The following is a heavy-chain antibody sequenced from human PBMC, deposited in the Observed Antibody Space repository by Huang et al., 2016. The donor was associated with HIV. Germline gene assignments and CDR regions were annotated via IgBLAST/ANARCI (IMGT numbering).Heavy chain of an antibody. D-gene: IGHD4-17*01. J-gene: IGHJ2*01. CDR2: ISKDEGRTT. V-gene: IGHV3-30*04. Sequence: QVQLVESGGGVVQPGGSLRLACAASGFTFSNYPMHWVRQAPGKGLEWVAVISKDEGRTTYFADSGKGRFTISRDNSKNTVYLQMSSLRADDTAVFYCARDVLRGLGYFDVWGRGTLVTVSS. CDR1: GFTFSNYP. CDR3: ARDVLRGLGYFDV.